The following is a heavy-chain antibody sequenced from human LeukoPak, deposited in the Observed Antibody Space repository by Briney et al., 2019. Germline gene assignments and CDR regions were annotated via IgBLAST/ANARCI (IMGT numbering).Heavy chain of an antibody. V-gene: IGHV1-18*01. J-gene: IGHJ4*02. D-gene: IGHD6-19*01. Sequence: ASVKVSCKASGYTFTIYGFTWVRQAPGQGLEWMGWISGYNGDTNYAQQLQGKVTMTTDTSRSTAYMELRSLTSDDTAVYYCARSLYSSAWPDFDYWGQGTLVTVSS. CDR2: ISGYNGDT. CDR3: ARSLYSSAWPDFDY. CDR1: GYTFTIYG.